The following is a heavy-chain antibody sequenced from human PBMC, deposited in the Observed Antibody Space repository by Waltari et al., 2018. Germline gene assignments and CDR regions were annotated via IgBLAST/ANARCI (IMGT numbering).Heavy chain of an antibody. Sequence: EVQLLESGGGLVQPGGSLRLSCAASGFTFSSYAMSWVRQAPGKGLGWVSAISGSGGSTYYADAVKGRFTISRDNSKNTLYLQMNSLRAEDTAVYYCAKRGERFLEWLLFDYWGQGTLVTVSS. CDR1: GFTFSSYA. CDR2: ISGSGGST. D-gene: IGHD3-3*01. J-gene: IGHJ4*02. CDR3: AKRGERFLEWLLFDY. V-gene: IGHV3-23*01.